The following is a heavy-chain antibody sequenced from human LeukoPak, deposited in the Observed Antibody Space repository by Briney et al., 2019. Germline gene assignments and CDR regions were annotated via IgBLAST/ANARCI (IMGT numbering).Heavy chain of an antibody. V-gene: IGHV1-18*01. CDR2: LSVYNGHT. J-gene: IGHJ4*02. Sequence: GLVKVSCSAFGYRVNSYGIGWVREAPGQGLGGWGWLSVYNGHTSYAQKFHGVFTMTTETSTDPAYMELRSLRSDDTAVYYCARLLVTEYKSGWYGHNFDHWGQGTQVTVSP. CDR3: ARLLVTEYKSGWYGHNFDH. CDR1: GYRVNSYG. D-gene: IGHD6-13*01.